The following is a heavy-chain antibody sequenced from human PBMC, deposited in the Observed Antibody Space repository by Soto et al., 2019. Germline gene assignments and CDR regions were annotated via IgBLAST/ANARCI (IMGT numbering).Heavy chain of an antibody. CDR1: GGLFSSYA. J-gene: IGHJ4*02. D-gene: IGHD3-22*01. CDR3: ARGGSGYVWFNEF. CDR2: IIPVFDTV. Sequence: QEQLVQSGAEVKKSGSSVKVSCKDTGGLFSSYAVSWVRQAPGQGLEWIGGIIPVFDTVYYAQKFQGRVTITADESTNTAYMELSSLRSEDMAMYDCARGGSGYVWFNEFWGQGTLFTVSS. V-gene: IGHV1-69*01.